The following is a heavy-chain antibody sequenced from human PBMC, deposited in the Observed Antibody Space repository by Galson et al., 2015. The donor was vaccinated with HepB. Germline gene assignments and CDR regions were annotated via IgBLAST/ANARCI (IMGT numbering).Heavy chain of an antibody. V-gene: IGHV3-33*01. CDR3: ASLGGYCSSTSCYNLAFDI. J-gene: IGHJ3*02. CDR1: GFTFSSYG. Sequence: SLRLSCAASGFTFSSYGMHWVRQAPGKGLEWVAVIWYDGSNKYYADSVKGRFTISRDNSKNTLYLQMNSLRAEDTAVYYCASLGGYCSSTSCYNLAFDIWGQGTMVTVSS. D-gene: IGHD2-2*02. CDR2: IWYDGSNK.